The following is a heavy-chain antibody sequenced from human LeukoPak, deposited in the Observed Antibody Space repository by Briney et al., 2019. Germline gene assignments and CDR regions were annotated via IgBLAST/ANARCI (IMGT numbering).Heavy chain of an antibody. CDR2: INHSGST. V-gene: IGHV4-34*01. CDR3: ARRVLLWFGEFPYFDY. J-gene: IGHJ4*02. D-gene: IGHD3-10*01. CDR1: GGSFSGYY. Sequence: ASETLSLTCAVYGGSFSGYYWSWIRQPPGKGLEWIGEINHSGSTNYNPSLKSRVTISVDTSKNQFSLKLSSVTAADTAVYYCARRVLLWFGEFPYFDYWGQGTLVTVSS.